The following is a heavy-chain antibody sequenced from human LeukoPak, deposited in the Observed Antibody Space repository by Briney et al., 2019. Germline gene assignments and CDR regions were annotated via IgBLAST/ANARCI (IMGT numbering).Heavy chain of an antibody. D-gene: IGHD3-10*01. Sequence: GGSLRLSCAASGFTFSSNSMTWVRQTPGKGLEWVSGISGSGDSTFYADSVKGRFTISRDNSRNTLYLQMSSLRPEETAVYYCTKWSGFGDDWGQGTLVTVSS. CDR3: TKWSGFGDD. J-gene: IGHJ4*02. CDR1: GFTFSSNS. CDR2: ISGSGDST. V-gene: IGHV3-23*01.